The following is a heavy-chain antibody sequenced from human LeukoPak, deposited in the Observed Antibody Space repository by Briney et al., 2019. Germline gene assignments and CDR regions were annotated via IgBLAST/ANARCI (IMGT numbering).Heavy chain of an antibody. CDR2: IYTSGST. V-gene: IGHV4-4*07. CDR1: GGSISSYY. CDR3: ARDYYGSGSYYNYYYGMDV. D-gene: IGHD3-10*01. J-gene: IGHJ6*02. Sequence: PSETLSLTCTVSGGSISSYYWSWIRQPAGKGLEWIGRIYTSGSTNYNPSLKSRVTMSVDTFKNQFSLKLSSVTAADTAVYYCARDYYGSGSYYNYYYGMDVWGQGTTVTVSS.